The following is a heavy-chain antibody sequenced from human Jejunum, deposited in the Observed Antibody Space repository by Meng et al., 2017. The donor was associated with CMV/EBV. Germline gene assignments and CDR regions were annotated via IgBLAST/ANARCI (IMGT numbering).Heavy chain of an antibody. V-gene: IGHV1-2*02. J-gene: IGHJ6*02. CDR1: FTAYY. Sequence: FTAYYLHWVRQAPGQGLEWMGWINPQSGDTYYAQNFQGRVTMTRDTSKNQFSLKLSSVTAADTAMYYCARVRQLSPHYYYYGMDIWGQGTTVTVSS. CDR3: ARVRQLSPHYYYYGMDI. CDR2: INPQSGDT. D-gene: IGHD3-16*02.